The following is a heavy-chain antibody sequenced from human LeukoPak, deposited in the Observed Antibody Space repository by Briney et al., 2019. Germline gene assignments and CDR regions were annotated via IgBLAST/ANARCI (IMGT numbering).Heavy chain of an antibody. CDR1: GFTFSSYA. D-gene: IGHD3-22*01. J-gene: IGHJ4*02. CDR3: AKDPHNLYYYDSSGYFDY. V-gene: IGHV3-23*01. CDR2: ISGSGGST. Sequence: GGSPRLSCAASGFTFSSYAMSWVRQAPGKGLEWVSAISGSGGSTYYADSVKGRFTISRDNSKNTLYLQMNSLRAEDTAVYYCAKDPHNLYYYDSSGYFDYWGQGTLVTVSS.